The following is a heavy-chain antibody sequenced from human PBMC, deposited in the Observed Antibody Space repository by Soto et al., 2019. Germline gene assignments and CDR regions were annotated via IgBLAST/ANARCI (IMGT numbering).Heavy chain of an antibody. CDR3: ARLWSSGWIDY. CDR1: GGSISSYY. Sequence: QVQLQESGPGLVKPSETLSLTCTVSGGSISSYYWSWIRQPPGKGLEWIGYIYYTGSTNYNPSLKSRVTISIDPSKNQFSLKVSSVTAADTAVYYCARLWSSGWIDYWGQGTLLTVSS. J-gene: IGHJ4*02. D-gene: IGHD6-19*01. V-gene: IGHV4-59*01. CDR2: IYYTGST.